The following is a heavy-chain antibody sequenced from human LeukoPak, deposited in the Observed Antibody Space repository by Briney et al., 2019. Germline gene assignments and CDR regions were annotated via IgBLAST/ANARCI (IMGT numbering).Heavy chain of an antibody. J-gene: IGHJ3*02. CDR1: GFSFSTYS. Sequence: GGSLRLSCAASGFSFSTYSMTWVRQAPGKGLEWISNIRSGSSSTHYADSVHGRFTISRDDAKSSLYLQMNSLRDEDTAIYYCARDLDWAFDIWGQGTVVTVSA. V-gene: IGHV3-48*02. CDR3: ARDLDWAFDI. D-gene: IGHD1-1*01. CDR2: IRSGSSST.